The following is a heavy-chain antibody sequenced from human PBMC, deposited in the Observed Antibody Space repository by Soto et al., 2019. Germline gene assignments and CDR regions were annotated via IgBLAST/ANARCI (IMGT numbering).Heavy chain of an antibody. D-gene: IGHD3-3*02. CDR2: INPNTGSA. V-gene: IGHV1-46*01. CDR3: GRDPNFNLTFHYYGMDV. J-gene: IGHJ6*02. Sequence: QVQLVQSGAELKEPGASVKVSCRASGYTFISYYIHWVRQAPGQGLEWMGIINPNTGSASYAQNFPGRVARTRDTSTRTVYLELSSLGSEDTADYYCGRDPNFNLTFHYYGMDVWGQGTSVTVS. CDR1: GYTFISYY.